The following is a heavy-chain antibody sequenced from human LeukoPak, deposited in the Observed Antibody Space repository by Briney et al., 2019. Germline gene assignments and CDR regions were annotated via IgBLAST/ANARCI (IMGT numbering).Heavy chain of an antibody. CDR2: ISYGGSNK. J-gene: IGHJ4*02. CDR1: GFTFSSYS. CDR3: AKEGRRYFDY. V-gene: IGHV3-30*18. Sequence: GGSLRLSCAASGFTFSSYSMNWVRQAPGKGLEWVAQISYGGSNKHYGDSVKGRFTIARDNSKNTLFLQMNSLRGEDTAVYYCAKEGRRYFDYWGQGNLVTVST.